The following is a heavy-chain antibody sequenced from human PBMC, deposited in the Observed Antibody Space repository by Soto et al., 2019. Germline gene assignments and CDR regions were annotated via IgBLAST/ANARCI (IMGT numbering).Heavy chain of an antibody. D-gene: IGHD3-3*01. CDR1: GFTFSSYG. J-gene: IGHJ4*02. Sequence: QVQLVESGGGVVQPGRSLRLSCAASGFTFSSYGMHWVRQAPGKGLEWVAVISYDGSNKYYADSVKGRFTISRDNSKNMLYLQMNSLRAEDTAVYYCAKDDPEWLPGDWGQGTLVTVSS. V-gene: IGHV3-30*18. CDR2: ISYDGSNK. CDR3: AKDDPEWLPGD.